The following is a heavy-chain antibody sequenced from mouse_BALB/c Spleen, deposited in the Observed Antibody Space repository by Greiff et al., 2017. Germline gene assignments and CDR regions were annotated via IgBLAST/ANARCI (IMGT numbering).Heavy chain of an antibody. V-gene: IGHV5-4*02. D-gene: IGHD2-3*01. CDR3: ARDQGDDVYPWFAY. J-gene: IGHJ3*01. Sequence: EVMLVESGGGLVKPGGSLKLSCAASGFTFSDYYMYWVRQTPEKRLEWVATISDGGSYTYYPDSVKGRFTISRDNAKNNLYLQMSSLKSEDTAMYYCARDQGDDVYPWFAYWGQGTLVTVSA. CDR2: ISDGGSYT. CDR1: GFTFSDYY.